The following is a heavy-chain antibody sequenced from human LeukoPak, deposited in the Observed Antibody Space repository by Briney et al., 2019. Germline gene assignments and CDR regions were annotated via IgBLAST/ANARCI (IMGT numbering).Heavy chain of an antibody. CDR2: IYYSGST. V-gene: IGHV4-39*07. CDR1: GGSISSSSYY. D-gene: IGHD3-3*01. J-gene: IGHJ4*02. CDR3: ARDHDFWSGYIDY. Sequence: SETLSLTCTVSGGSISSSSYYWGWIRRPPGKGLEWIGSIYYSGSTYYNPSLKSRVTISVDTSKNQFSLKLSSVTAADTAVYYCARDHDFWSGYIDYWGQGTLVTVSS.